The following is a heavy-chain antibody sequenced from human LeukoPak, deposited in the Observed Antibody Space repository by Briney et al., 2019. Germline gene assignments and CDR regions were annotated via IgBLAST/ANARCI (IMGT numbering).Heavy chain of an antibody. J-gene: IGHJ4*02. CDR3: ARSSYGAGSKPYWVDY. D-gene: IGHD3-10*01. CDR1: GGSISSSSYY. CDR2: YSGST. V-gene: IGHV4-39*01. Sequence: SETLSLTCTVSGGSISSSSYYWAWIRHPPGKGLEYIGSYSGSTYNNPSLKSRVTISVDTSKKQFSLKLSSVTAADTAVYFCARSSYGAGSKPYWVDYWGQGTLVTVSS.